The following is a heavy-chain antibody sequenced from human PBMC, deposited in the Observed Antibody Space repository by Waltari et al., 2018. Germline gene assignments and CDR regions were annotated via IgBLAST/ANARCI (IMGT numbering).Heavy chain of an antibody. CDR2: IYHNGST. CDR3: ARDAIRAALDH. Sequence: QVQLQESGPGLVKPSGTLSLTCAVSGGSLRRTNWWSWVRQPPGRGLEWIGEIYHNGSTSYNPSLGRRVTVSVDKSKTQFSLKVTSVTAADTAVYYCARDAIRAALDHWGPGILVTVSS. CDR1: GGSLRRTNW. J-gene: IGHJ4*02. D-gene: IGHD6-25*01. V-gene: IGHV4-4*02.